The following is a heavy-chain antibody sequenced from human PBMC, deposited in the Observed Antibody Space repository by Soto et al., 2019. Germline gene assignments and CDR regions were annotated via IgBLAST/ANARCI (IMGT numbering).Heavy chain of an antibody. Sequence: GSLRLSCVGSGFTFRSYAMHWVRQAPGKGLEWVAVISYDGGDIFYADSVKGRFTVSRDNSKNTVHLQMDSLRTEDTGVFYCARDLGDGYNAYGWFDPWGQGSPVTVSS. J-gene: IGHJ5*02. V-gene: IGHV3-30-3*01. D-gene: IGHD5-12*01. CDR1: GFTFRSYA. CDR3: ARDLGDGYNAYGWFDP. CDR2: ISYDGGDI.